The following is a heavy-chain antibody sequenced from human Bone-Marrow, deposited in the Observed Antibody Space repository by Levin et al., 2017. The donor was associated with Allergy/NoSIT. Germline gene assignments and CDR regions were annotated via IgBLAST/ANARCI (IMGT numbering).Heavy chain of an antibody. CDR2: LRIQGDSATA. J-gene: IGHJ4*02. D-gene: IGHD3-16*01. Sequence: PGGSLRLSCAVSDFTLANAWMNWVRQAPGKGLEWVGRLRIQGDSATADYAAPVNGRFTISRGDSKNTLSLQMSGLKTEDTAVYYCTTDHHGAYDYWGQGTLVTVSS. V-gene: IGHV3-15*07. CDR3: TTDHHGAYDY. CDR1: DFTLANAW.